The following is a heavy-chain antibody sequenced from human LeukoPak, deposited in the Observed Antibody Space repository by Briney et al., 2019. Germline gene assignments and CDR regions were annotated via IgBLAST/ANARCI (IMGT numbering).Heavy chain of an antibody. CDR2: INPNSGDT. CDR3: GRGDKSFNP. Sequence: GASVKVSCKASGHTFTGYYIHWVRQAPGQRLEWMGCINPNSGDTNYAQKFQDRFTMTRDTSISTAYMELNSLRSDDTAVYYCGRGDKSFNPWGQGTLVTVSS. CDR1: GHTFTGYY. V-gene: IGHV1-2*02. J-gene: IGHJ5*02.